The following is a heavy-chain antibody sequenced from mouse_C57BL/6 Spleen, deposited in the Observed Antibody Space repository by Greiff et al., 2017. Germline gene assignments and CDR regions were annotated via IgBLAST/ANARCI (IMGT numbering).Heavy chain of an antibody. V-gene: IGHV1-55*01. D-gene: IGHD2-1*01. Sequence: QVQLQQPGAELVKPGASVKMSCKASGYTFTSYWITWVKQRPGQGLEWIGDIYPGSGSTNYNEKFKSKATLTVDTSSSTAYMQLSSLTSEDSAVYYCARRGNFGGGLMDYWAQGTSVTVSS. J-gene: IGHJ4*01. CDR1: GYTFTSYW. CDR3: ARRGNFGGGLMDY. CDR2: IYPGSGST.